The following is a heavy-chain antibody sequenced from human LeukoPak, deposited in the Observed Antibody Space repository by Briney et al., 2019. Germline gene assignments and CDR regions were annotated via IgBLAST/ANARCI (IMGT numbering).Heavy chain of an antibody. CDR3: ARALGRFWNFDY. CDR1: GGTFSIYA. CDR2: IIPIFGTA. V-gene: IGHV1-69*13. Sequence: SVKVSCKASGGTFSIYAISWVRQAPGQGLEWMGGIIPIFGTANYAQMFQGRVTVTADESTSKAYMELSSLRSEDTAVYYCARALGRFWNFDYWGQGTLVTVSS. J-gene: IGHJ4*02. D-gene: IGHD3-3*01.